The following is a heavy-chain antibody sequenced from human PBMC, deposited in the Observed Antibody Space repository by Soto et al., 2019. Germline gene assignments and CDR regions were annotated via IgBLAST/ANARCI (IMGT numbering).Heavy chain of an antibody. Sequence: SLRLSCAASGFTVSSNYMSWVRQAPGKGLEWVSVIYSGGSTYYADSVKGRFTISRDNSKNTLYLQMNSLRAEDTAVYYCARDLPSPRRLPNFDYWGQGTLVTVSS. D-gene: IGHD5-12*01. CDR3: ARDLPSPRRLPNFDY. CDR1: GFTVSSNY. V-gene: IGHV3-53*01. J-gene: IGHJ4*02. CDR2: IYSGGST.